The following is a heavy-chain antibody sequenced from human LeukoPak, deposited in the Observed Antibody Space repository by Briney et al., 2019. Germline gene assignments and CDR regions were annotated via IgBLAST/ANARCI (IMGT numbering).Heavy chain of an antibody. V-gene: IGHV3-7*04. Sequence: GSLRLXXTASGFXXSTYWMSXVRQAPGKGLEWVANINQDGSKKYYVDSVKGRFTISRDNVKNSVYLQMNSLRAEDTAVYSCARAVAAADSYWGRGTLVTVSS. CDR1: GFXXSTYW. J-gene: IGHJ4*02. D-gene: IGHD6-13*01. CDR2: INQDGSKK. CDR3: ARAVAAADSY.